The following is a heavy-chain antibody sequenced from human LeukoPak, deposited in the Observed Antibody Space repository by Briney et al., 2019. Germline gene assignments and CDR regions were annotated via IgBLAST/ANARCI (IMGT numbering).Heavy chain of an antibody. CDR1: GFTSSDYY. D-gene: IGHD3-10*01. Sequence: PGGSLRLSCAGSGFTSSDYYMSWIRQAPGKGLEWVSYIRSSGSTICYADSVKGRFTISGDNAKNSLYLQMNSLRAEDTAMYYCASPPQYYYASGSYPFDYWGQGTLVTVSS. V-gene: IGHV3-11*01. J-gene: IGHJ4*02. CDR3: ASPPQYYYASGSYPFDY. CDR2: IRSSGSTI.